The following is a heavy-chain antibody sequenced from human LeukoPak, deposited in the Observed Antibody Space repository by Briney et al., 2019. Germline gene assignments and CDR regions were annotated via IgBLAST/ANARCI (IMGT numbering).Heavy chain of an antibody. Sequence: PSQTLSLTCAISGDSVSSNSAAWNWIRQSPSRGLEWLGRTYFRSKWYNGYAVSVKSRITINPDTSKNQFSLQLNSVTPEDTAVYYCARGKGYFDWLLSRARVDAFDIWGQGTMVTVSS. CDR2: TYFRSKWYN. J-gene: IGHJ3*02. CDR3: ARGKGYFDWLLSRARVDAFDI. V-gene: IGHV6-1*01. D-gene: IGHD3-9*01. CDR1: GDSVSSNSAA.